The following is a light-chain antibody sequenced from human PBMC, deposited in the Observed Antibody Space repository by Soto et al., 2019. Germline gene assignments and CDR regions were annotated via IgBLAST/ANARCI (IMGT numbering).Light chain of an antibody. CDR3: AAWDGSLNNVL. Sequence: QSVLTQPPSASGTPGQRVTISCSGSGSSIGTNTVNWYRQLPGTAPKLLIYGNNQRPSGVPDRFSGSKSGTSASLGISGLQSEDEADYYCAAWDGSLNNVLFGGGTTLTVL. J-gene: IGLJ2*01. CDR1: GSSIGTNT. V-gene: IGLV1-44*01. CDR2: GNN.